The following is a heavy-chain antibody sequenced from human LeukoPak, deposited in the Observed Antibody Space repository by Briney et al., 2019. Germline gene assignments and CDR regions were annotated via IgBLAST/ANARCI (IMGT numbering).Heavy chain of an antibody. CDR3: ARDCLVCRGGRRPGGMDA. V-gene: IGHV3-30*04. D-gene: IGHD6-6*01. Sequence: PGGSLRLSCAASGFTFSSYAMHWVRQAPGKGLEWVAVISYDGSNKYHADSVKGRFTISRDNSKNTQYLQMNSLRAEDTAVYYCARDCLVCRGGRRPGGMDAWGKGTTVTVSS. CDR2: ISYDGSNK. CDR1: GFTFSSYA. J-gene: IGHJ6*04.